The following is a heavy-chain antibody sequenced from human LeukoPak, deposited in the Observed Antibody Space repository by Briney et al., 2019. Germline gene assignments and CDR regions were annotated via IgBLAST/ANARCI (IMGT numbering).Heavy chain of an antibody. Sequence: SETLSLTCAVYGGSFSGYYWSWIRQPPGKGLEWIGEINHRGSTNYNPSLESRVTISVDTSKNQFSLKLSSVTAEDTAVYYCARDVRTVPYYYYGMDVWGQGTTVTVSS. V-gene: IGHV4-34*01. D-gene: IGHD4-17*01. J-gene: IGHJ6*02. CDR2: INHRGST. CDR3: ARDVRTVPYYYYGMDV. CDR1: GGSFSGYY.